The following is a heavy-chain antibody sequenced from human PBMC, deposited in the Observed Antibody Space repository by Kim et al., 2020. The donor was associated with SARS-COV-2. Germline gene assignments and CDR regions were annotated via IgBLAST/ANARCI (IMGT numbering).Heavy chain of an antibody. J-gene: IGHJ5*02. CDR1: GFIFSTYS. V-gene: IGHV3-21*01. D-gene: IGHD2-21*01. CDR3: VRDPSTGIGNWFDP. Sequence: LSLTCAASGFIFSTYSMNWVRQAPGKGLEWVSCISSSGDSIYYADSVKGRFTMSRDNAKNSLYLQMNNLRAEDTAVYFCVRDPSTGIGNWFDPWGQGTLVTVSS. CDR2: ISSSGDSI.